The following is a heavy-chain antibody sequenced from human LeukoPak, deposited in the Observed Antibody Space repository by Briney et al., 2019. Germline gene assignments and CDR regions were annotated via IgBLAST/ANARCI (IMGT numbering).Heavy chain of an antibody. CDR1: GFTFSSYA. J-gene: IGHJ3*02. V-gene: IGHV3-23*01. CDR2: ISGSGGST. Sequence: GGSLRLSCAASGFTFSSYAISWVAKAPGRGRGWVSPISGSGGSTYYADSVKGRFTISRDNSKNTLYLQMNSLRAEDTAVYYCARDQNRLELLSAFDIWGQGTMVTVSS. D-gene: IGHD1-7*01. CDR3: ARDQNRLELLSAFDI.